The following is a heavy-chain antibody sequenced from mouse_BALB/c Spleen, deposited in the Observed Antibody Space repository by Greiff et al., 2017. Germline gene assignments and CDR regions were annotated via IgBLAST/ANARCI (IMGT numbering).Heavy chain of an antibody. CDR2: ISSGSSTI. CDR1: GFTFSSFG. D-gene: IGHD2-3*01. Sequence: LVESGGGLVQPGGSRKLSCAASGFTFSSFGMHWVRQAPEKGLEWVAYISSGSSTIYYADTVKGRFTISRDNPKNTLFLQMTSLRSEDTAMYYCARHDGYYGGFAYWGQGTLVTVSA. V-gene: IGHV5-17*02. CDR3: ARHDGYYGGFAY. J-gene: IGHJ3*01.